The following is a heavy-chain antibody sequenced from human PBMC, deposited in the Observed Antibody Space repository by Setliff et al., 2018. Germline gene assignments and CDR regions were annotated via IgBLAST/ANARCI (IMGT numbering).Heavy chain of an antibody. CDR1: GGTFSNYC. J-gene: IGHJ6*03. CDR3: ASHFLTVMKYYYYMDV. D-gene: IGHD5-18*01. Sequence: SVKVSCKASGGTFSNYCISWVRQAPGQGLEWMGGIMPKFGTPNRSQKFQGRVTTTADESTSTAYMELSGLTSEDTAVYYCASHFLTVMKYYYYMDVWGKGTTVTVSS. V-gene: IGHV1-69*13. CDR2: IMPKFGTP.